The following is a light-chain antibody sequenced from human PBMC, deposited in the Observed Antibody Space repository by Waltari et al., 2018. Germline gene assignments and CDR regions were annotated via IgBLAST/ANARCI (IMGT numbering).Light chain of an antibody. V-gene: IGKV3-15*01. J-gene: IGKJ5*01. Sequence: EIPLTQSPATLSVSPGERATLSCRASQNVNTNVAWYQQKPGQAPRLLIYGASTRHTGIPDRFTGSGSGTDFTLTIDTLQSEDFAVYYCQQYNKWPPISFGQGTRLEIK. CDR1: QNVNTN. CDR3: QQYNKWPPIS. CDR2: GAS.